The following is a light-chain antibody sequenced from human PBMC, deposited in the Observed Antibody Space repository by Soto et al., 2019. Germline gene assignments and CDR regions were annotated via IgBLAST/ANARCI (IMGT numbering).Light chain of an antibody. CDR3: SAYTTSRTLV. J-gene: IGLJ2*01. V-gene: IGLV2-14*01. Sequence: QSVLTQPASVSGSPGQSITISCTGTSSDVGAYDYVSWYQQYPGKAPKLMLYEVTNRPSGVSHRFSGSKSGNTASLTISGLQAEDEADYYCSAYTTSRTLVFGGGTKVTVL. CDR2: EVT. CDR1: SSDVGAYDY.